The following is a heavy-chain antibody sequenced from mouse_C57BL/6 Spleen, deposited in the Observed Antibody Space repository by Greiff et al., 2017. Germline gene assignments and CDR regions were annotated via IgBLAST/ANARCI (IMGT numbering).Heavy chain of an antibody. CDR3: APTGTTWFAY. CDR2: IDPSDSYT. J-gene: IGHJ3*01. CDR1: GYTFTSYW. D-gene: IGHD4-1*02. Sequence: QVQLQQPGAELVRPGTSVKLSCKASGYTFTSYWMHWVKQRPGQGLEWIGVIDPSDSYTNYNQKFKGKATLTVDTSSSTAYMQLSILTSEDSAVYYCAPTGTTWFAYWGQGTLVTVSA. V-gene: IGHV1-59*01.